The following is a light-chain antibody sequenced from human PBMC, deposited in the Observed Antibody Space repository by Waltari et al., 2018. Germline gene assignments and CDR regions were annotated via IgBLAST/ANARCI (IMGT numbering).Light chain of an antibody. CDR3: SSYTSSSTLAV. J-gene: IGLJ3*02. V-gene: IGLV2-14*01. CDR1: SSDVGGYNY. Sequence: QSALTQPASVSGSPGQSITISCTGTSSDVGGYNYVSWYQQHPGKAPKVMIYDVSNRPSGVSTRFSGSKSGNPDSLTISGLQGEDEADYYCSSYTSSSTLAVFGGGTKLTVL. CDR2: DVS.